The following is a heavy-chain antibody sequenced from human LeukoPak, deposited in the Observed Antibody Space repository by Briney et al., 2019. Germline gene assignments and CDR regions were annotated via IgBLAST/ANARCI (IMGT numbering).Heavy chain of an antibody. CDR2: IVVGSGNT. CDR3: AARNAYGDYTLYFDY. CDR1: GFTFTSSA. D-gene: IGHD4-17*01. J-gene: IGHJ4*02. Sequence: SVKVSCKASGFTFTSSAVQWVRQARGQRLEWIGWIVVGSGNTNYAQKFQERVTITRDMSTSTAYMELSSLRSEDTAVHYCAARNAYGDYTLYFDYWGQGTLVTVSS. V-gene: IGHV1-58*01.